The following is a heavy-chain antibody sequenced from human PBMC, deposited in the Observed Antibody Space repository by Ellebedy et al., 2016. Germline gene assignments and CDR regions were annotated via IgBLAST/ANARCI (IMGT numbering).Heavy chain of an antibody. CDR1: GFTFSRYW. V-gene: IGHV3-7*01. CDR3: ARDDAYMDY. J-gene: IGHJ4*02. D-gene: IGHD2-21*01. CDR2: LKQDSSEK. Sequence: GGSLRLSCAAAGFTFSRYWMSWVRQAPGKGLEWVANLKQDSSEKYYVDSVEGRFTISRDNAKNSLYLQMNSLRAEDTAVYYCARDDAYMDYWGQGTLVTVSS.